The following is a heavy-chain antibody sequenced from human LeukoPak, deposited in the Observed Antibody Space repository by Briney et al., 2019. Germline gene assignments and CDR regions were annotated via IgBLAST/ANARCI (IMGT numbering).Heavy chain of an antibody. V-gene: IGHV3-30*18. CDR1: GFTFSSYG. CDR2: ISYDGSNK. D-gene: IGHD1-26*01. CDR3: AKDKVGATPIFEFDY. Sequence: HPGGSLRLSCAASGFTFSSYGMHWVRQAPGKGLEWVAVISYDGSNKYYADSVKGRFTISRDNSKNTLYLQMNSLRAEDTAVHYCAKDKVGATPIFEFDYWGQGTLVTVSS. J-gene: IGHJ4*02.